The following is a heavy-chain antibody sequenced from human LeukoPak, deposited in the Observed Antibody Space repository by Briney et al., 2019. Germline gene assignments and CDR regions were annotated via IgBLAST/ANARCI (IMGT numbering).Heavy chain of an antibody. J-gene: IGHJ4*02. D-gene: IGHD2-15*01. CDR3: ARLMVAATFDY. CDR2: ISSSSSYI. CDR1: GFTFSRYS. V-gene: IGHV3-21*01. Sequence: GGSLRLSCAASGFTFSRYSMNWVRQAPGRGLEWVSSISSSSSYIYYAHSVKGRFTLSRDNAKKSLYIHMNTLRAQDTAVYYCARLMVAATFDYCGQGALVTVSS.